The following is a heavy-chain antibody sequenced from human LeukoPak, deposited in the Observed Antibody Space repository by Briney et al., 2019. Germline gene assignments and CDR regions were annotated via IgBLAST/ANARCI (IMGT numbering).Heavy chain of an antibody. CDR1: GYSFTNYW. J-gene: IGHJ3*01. CDR2: IYPIDSDT. CDR3: ARPSAYGEDAFDV. D-gene: IGHD2-21*01. V-gene: IGHV5-51*07. Sequence: GESLKISCKGSGYSFTNYWIGWVHQMPGKGLEWMGIIYPIDSDTRYSPSFRGQVTFSADKSISTAYLQWSSLRASDTAMYYCARPSAYGEDAFDVWGQGTMVTVSS.